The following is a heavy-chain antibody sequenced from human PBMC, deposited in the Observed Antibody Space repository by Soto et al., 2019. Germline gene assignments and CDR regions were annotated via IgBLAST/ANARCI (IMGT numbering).Heavy chain of an antibody. CDR3: AKPTQWLVIGQFDY. V-gene: IGHV3-23*01. CDR1: GFTFSSST. D-gene: IGHD6-19*01. CDR2: ISDRGGST. Sequence: EVQLLESGGGLVQPGGSLRLSCAASGFTFSSSTMSWIRQAPGKGLEWVSSISDRGGSTYSADSVKGRFTLSRDNSNNTLYLQMNSLTTEDTAVYYCAKPTQWLVIGQFDYWGQGTRVTVSS. J-gene: IGHJ4*02.